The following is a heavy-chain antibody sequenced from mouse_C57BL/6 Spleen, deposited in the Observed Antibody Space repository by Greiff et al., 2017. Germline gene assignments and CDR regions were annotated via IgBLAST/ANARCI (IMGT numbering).Heavy chain of an antibody. J-gene: IGHJ2*01. D-gene: IGHD3-2*02. CDR3: TTGTAQADY. Sequence: VQLQQSGAELVRPGASVKLSCKASGFNIKDDYMHWVKQRPEQGLEWIGWIDPENGDTEYASKFQGMATITADTSSNTAYLQLSSLTSEDTAVYYCTTGTAQADYWGQGTTLTGSS. V-gene: IGHV14-4*01. CDR1: GFNIKDDY. CDR2: IDPENGDT.